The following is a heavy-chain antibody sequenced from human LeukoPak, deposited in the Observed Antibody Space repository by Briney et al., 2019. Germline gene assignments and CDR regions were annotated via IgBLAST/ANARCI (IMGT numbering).Heavy chain of an antibody. Sequence: GGSLRLSCAASGFTFDDYAMRWVRQAPGKGLEWVSGISWNSGSIGYADSVKGRFTISRDNAKNSLYLQMNSLRAEDTALYYCAKDLEYCSGGSCYSFDYWGQGTLVTVSS. V-gene: IGHV3-9*01. CDR3: AKDLEYCSGGSCYSFDY. D-gene: IGHD2-15*01. J-gene: IGHJ4*02. CDR1: GFTFDDYA. CDR2: ISWNSGSI.